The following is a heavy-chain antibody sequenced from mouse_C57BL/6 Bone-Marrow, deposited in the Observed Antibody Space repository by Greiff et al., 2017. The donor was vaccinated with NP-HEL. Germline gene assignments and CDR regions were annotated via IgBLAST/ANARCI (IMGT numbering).Heavy chain of an antibody. CDR1: GYTFTSYW. CDR2: IDPSDSYT. Sequence: VQLQESGAELVKPGASVKLSCKASGYTFTSYWMQWVKQRPGQGLEWIGEIDPSDSYTNYNQKFKGKATLTVDTSSSTAYMQLSSLTSEDSAVYYCARWANWDWGQGTTLTVSS. CDR3: ARWANWD. V-gene: IGHV1-50*01. J-gene: IGHJ2*01. D-gene: IGHD4-1*01.